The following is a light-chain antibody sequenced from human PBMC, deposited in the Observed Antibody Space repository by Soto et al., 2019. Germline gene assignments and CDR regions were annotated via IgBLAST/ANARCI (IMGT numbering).Light chain of an antibody. Sequence: QSALTHPRSVSGSPGQSVTISCTGTSSNVGRYKYVSWYQHHPGKAPKLMIYDVTMRPSGVPDRFSGSKSGNTASLTISGLQAEDEAAYYCCSYAGTYAYVFGTGTKVTVL. V-gene: IGLV2-11*01. CDR3: CSYAGTYAYV. CDR1: SSNVGRYKY. J-gene: IGLJ1*01. CDR2: DVT.